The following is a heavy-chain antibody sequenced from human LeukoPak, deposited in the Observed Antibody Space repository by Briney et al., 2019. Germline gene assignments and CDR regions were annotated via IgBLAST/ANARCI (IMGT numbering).Heavy chain of an antibody. Sequence: ASVKVSCKASGYTFTSYDISWVRQAPGQGLEWMGWISAYNGNTNYAQKLQGRVTMTTDTSTSTAYMELRSLRSDDTAVYYCARDSQLMITFGGVIVPFDYWGQGTLVTVSS. CDR1: GYTFTSYD. CDR3: ARDSQLMITFGGVIVPFDY. CDR2: ISAYNGNT. V-gene: IGHV1-18*01. J-gene: IGHJ4*02. D-gene: IGHD3-16*02.